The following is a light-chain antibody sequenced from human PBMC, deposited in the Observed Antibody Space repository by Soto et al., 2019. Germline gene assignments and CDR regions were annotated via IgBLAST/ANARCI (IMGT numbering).Light chain of an antibody. V-gene: IGKV3-20*01. CDR2: GAS. Sequence: EIVLTQSPGTLSLSPGERATLSCRASQSVYSSYFAWYQQKPGQAPRLLIYGASSRATGIPDRFSGSGSGTNSTLTISSLEPEDFAIYSCQQYGNSPPTFGPGTKWIS. CDR3: QQYGNSPPT. CDR1: QSVYSSY. J-gene: IGKJ3*01.